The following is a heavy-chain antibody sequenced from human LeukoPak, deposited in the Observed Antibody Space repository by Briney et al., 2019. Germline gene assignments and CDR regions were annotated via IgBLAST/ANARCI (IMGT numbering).Heavy chain of an antibody. CDR2: IYYSGST. Sequence: SETLSLTCTVSGGSISSYYWNWIRQPPGKGLEWIGYIYYSGSTNYNPSLKSRVTISVDTSKNQFSLKLSSVTAADTAVYYCARHRGGYDFWSGAADYYYGMDVWGQGTTVTVSS. V-gene: IGHV4-59*08. CDR1: GGSISSYY. CDR3: ARHRGGYDFWSGAADYYYGMDV. J-gene: IGHJ6*02. D-gene: IGHD3-3*01.